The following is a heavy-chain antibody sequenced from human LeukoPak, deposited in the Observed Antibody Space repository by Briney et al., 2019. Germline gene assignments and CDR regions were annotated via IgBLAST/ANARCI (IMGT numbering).Heavy chain of an antibody. J-gene: IGHJ6*04. Sequence: GGSLRFPCAASGFTLSNNWMHWVRQTPGNGLVWVSRINSDGRTTSYADSVKGRFTISRDNAKNTVYLQMNSLRAEDTAVYYCASLPLWGKGTTVTVSS. CDR1: GFTLSNNW. V-gene: IGHV3-74*01. CDR3: ASLPL. CDR2: INSDGRTT.